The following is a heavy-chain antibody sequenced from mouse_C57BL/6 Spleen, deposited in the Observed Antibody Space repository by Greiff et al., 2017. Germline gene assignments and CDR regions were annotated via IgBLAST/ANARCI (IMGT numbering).Heavy chain of an antibody. J-gene: IGHJ1*03. CDR3: ARTMVTSYWYIDV. Sequence: VQLQQSGAELVRPGTSVKMSCKASGYTFTNYWIGWAKQRPGHGLEWIGDIYPGGGYTNYNEKFKGKATLTADKSSSTAYMQFSSLTSEDSAIYYCARTMVTSYWYIDVWGTGTTVTVSS. V-gene: IGHV1-63*01. CDR1: GYTFTNYW. D-gene: IGHD2-1*01. CDR2: IYPGGGYT.